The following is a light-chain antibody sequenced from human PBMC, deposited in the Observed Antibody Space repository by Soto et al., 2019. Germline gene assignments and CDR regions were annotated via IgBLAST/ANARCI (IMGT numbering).Light chain of an antibody. CDR3: NSYTNSNTLPV. CDR2: GVT. CDR1: SGDFGGYNY. Sequence: QSALTQPASVSGSPGQSITISCTGASGDFGGYNYVSWYQQHPGKAPQLLIYGVTNRPSGVSNRFSGSKSGNTASLTISGLQADDDAEYYCNSYTNSNTLPVFGTGTKLTVL. J-gene: IGLJ1*01. V-gene: IGLV2-14*03.